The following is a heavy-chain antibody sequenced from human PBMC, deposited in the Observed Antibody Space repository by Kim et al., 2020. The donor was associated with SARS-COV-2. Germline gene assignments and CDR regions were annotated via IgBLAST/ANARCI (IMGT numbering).Heavy chain of an antibody. CDR1: GFTFSSYG. D-gene: IGHD2-21*02. CDR2: IWYDGSNK. CDR3: AKESEVTRMGTVPDY. V-gene: IGHV3-33*06. J-gene: IGHJ4*02. Sequence: GVSLRLSCAASGFTFSSYGMHWVRQAPGKGLEWVAVIWYDGSNKYYADSVKGRFTISRDNSKNTLYLQMNSLRAEDTAVYYCAKESEVTRMGTVPDYWGQGTLVTVSS.